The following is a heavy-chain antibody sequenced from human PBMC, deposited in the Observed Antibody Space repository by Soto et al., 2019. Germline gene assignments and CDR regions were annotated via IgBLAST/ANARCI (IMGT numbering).Heavy chain of an antibody. CDR3: AREGQAPYYYYGMDV. Sequence: ASVKVSCKASGYTFTSYAMHWVRQAPGQRLEWMGWINAGNGNTKYAEKFQGRVTMTTDTSTSTAHMELRSLRSDDTAVHYCAREGQAPYYYYGMDVWGQGTAVTVS. CDR2: INAGNGNT. J-gene: IGHJ6*02. V-gene: IGHV1-3*01. CDR1: GYTFTSYA.